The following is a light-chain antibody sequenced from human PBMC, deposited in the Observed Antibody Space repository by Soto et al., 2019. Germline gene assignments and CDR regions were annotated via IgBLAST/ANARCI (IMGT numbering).Light chain of an antibody. V-gene: IGKV3-11*01. CDR3: QQRSNGPLT. CDR1: QSVSSY. Sequence: EIVLTHSPATLSLSPGERATLSCRASQSVSSYLAWYQQKPGQAPRLLIYDASNRATGIPARFSGSGSGTDFTLTISSLEPEDFEVYYCQQRSNGPLTFGGGTKVDIK. CDR2: DAS. J-gene: IGKJ4*01.